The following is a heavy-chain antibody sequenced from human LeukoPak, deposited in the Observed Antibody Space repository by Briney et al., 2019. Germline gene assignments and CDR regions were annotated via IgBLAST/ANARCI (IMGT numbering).Heavy chain of an antibody. D-gene: IGHD6-25*01. Sequence: GGSLRLSCAASGFTFSIYWMTWVRQAPGKGLEWVANIKEDGSEKHYVDSVEARFSISRDNARNSLHLQMNSLRVEDTAVYYCARAQSSGLDNWGQGTLVTVSS. CDR3: ARAQSSGLDN. J-gene: IGHJ4*02. CDR1: GFTFSIYW. V-gene: IGHV3-7*01. CDR2: IKEDGSEK.